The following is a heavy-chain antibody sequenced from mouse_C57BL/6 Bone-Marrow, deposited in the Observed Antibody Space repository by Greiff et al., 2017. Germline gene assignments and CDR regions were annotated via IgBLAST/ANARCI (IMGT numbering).Heavy chain of an antibody. V-gene: IGHV8-12*01. CDR1: FFSLIPSFIF. CDR3: ARRDGNLNYYAMDY. D-gene: IGHD2-1*01. Sequence: QVTLKVCGPGIVPSSQTLPHTVSFSFFSLIPSFIFFIFILHPSGKGLECLAHIYWDDDKRYNPSLKSRLTISKDTSRNQVFLKITSVDTADTSTYYCARRDGNLNYYAMDYWGQGTSVTVSS. CDR2: IYWDDDK. J-gene: IGHJ4*01.